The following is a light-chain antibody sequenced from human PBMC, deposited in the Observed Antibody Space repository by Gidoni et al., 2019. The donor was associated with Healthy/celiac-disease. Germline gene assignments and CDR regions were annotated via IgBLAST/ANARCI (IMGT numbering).Light chain of an antibody. CDR3: QQSYSTPYT. J-gene: IGKJ2*01. V-gene: IGKV1-39*01. CDR1: QSISSY. CDR2: AAS. Sequence: DIQMTQSPSSLSASVGDRVTITCRASQSISSYLNWYQQKPGKAPKLLIYAASSLQSGVPSRFSGSGSGTDFTLTISSLQPEDFATYYCQQSYSTPYTFGQXTKLEIQ.